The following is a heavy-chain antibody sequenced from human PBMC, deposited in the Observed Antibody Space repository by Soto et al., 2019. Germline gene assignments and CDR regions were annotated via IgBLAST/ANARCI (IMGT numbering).Heavy chain of an antibody. J-gene: IGHJ5*02. Sequence: GGSLRLSCAASGFTFSSYSMNWVRQAPGKGLEWVSYISSSSSTIYYADSVKGRFTISRDNAKNSLYLQMNSLRAEDTAVYYCARILGLGRFDPWGQGTLVTVSS. D-gene: IGHD6-19*01. CDR3: ARILGLGRFDP. V-gene: IGHV3-48*01. CDR1: GFTFSSYS. CDR2: ISSSSSTI.